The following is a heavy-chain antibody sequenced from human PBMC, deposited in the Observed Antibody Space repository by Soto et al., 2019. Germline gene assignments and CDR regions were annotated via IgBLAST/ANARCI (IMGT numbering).Heavy chain of an antibody. J-gene: IGHJ4*02. Sequence: EVQLLESGGGLVQPGGSLRLSCAASGFTFSSYAMNWVRQAPGKGLEWVSAFSGSAATTHFADSVKGRFTISRDNSKNTLYLQMNSLRAEDTAVYYCARDRSYYDSSGSYSPPYWGQGTLVTVSS. D-gene: IGHD3-22*01. CDR2: FSGSAATT. CDR1: GFTFSSYA. CDR3: ARDRSYYDSSGSYSPPY. V-gene: IGHV3-23*01.